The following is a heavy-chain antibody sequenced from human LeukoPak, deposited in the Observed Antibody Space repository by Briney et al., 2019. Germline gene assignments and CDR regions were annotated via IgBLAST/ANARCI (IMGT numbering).Heavy chain of an antibody. CDR3: ARAPFLAYCGGDCYSFDY. Sequence: ASVKVSCKVSGYTLTELSMHWVRQAPGKGLEWMGGFDPEDGETIYAQKFQGRVTMTRDTSISTAYMELSRLRSDDTAVYYCARAPFLAYCGGDCYSFDYWGQGTLVTVSS. V-gene: IGHV1-24*01. J-gene: IGHJ4*02. CDR2: FDPEDGET. D-gene: IGHD2-21*01. CDR1: GYTLTELS.